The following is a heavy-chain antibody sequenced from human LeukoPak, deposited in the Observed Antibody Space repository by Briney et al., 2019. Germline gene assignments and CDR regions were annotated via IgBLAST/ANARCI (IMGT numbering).Heavy chain of an antibody. J-gene: IGHJ5*02. CDR1: GLTFSSYA. V-gene: IGHV3-23*01. CDR3: AKPSPRSHWFDP. CDR2: IRGSGGST. Sequence: GGSLTLSCAASGLTFSSYAMSWVRQAPGKGLEWVSVIRGSGGSTYYADSVKGRFTISRDNAKNTLYLQMNSLRAEDTAVYYCAKPSPRSHWFDPWGQGTLVTVSS.